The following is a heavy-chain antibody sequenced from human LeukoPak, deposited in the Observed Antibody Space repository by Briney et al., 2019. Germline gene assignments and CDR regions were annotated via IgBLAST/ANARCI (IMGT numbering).Heavy chain of an antibody. J-gene: IGHJ4*02. V-gene: IGHV4-30-4*08. D-gene: IGHD3-22*01. CDR1: GGSISSGDYY. Sequence: SETLSLTCTVSGGSISSGDYYWSWIRQPPGKGLEWIGYIYYSGSAYYNPSLKSRVTISVDTSKNQFSLKLSSVTAADTAVCYSARDNERDSSGSSGYWGQGTLVTVSS. CDR3: ARDNERDSSGSSGY. CDR2: IYYSGSA.